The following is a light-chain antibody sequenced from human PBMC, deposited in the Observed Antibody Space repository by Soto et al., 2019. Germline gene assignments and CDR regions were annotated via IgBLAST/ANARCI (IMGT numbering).Light chain of an antibody. V-gene: IGKV3-20*01. CDR1: QSVSSSY. CDR2: GAS. J-gene: IGKJ1*01. CDR3: QQYGSSPPWT. Sequence: EIVLTQSPGTMSLSPGERATVSCRASQSVSSSYLAWYQQKPSQAPRLLIYGASSRATGIPDRFSGSGSGTDFTLTISRLEPEDFAVYYCQQYGSSPPWTFGQGTKVEIK.